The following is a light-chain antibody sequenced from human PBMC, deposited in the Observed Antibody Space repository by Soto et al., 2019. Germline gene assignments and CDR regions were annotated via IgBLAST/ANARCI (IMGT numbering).Light chain of an antibody. J-gene: IGLJ1*01. CDR1: SSDVGGYNS. V-gene: IGLV2-14*01. Sequence: QSALTQPASVSGSPGQSITISCTGTSSDVGGYNSVSWYQQHPGKVPKLLIYEVSNRPSGVSNRFSGSKSGNTASLTISGLQAEDEADYYCRSLATSNPYVFGSGTKLTVL. CDR3: RSLATSNPYV. CDR2: EVS.